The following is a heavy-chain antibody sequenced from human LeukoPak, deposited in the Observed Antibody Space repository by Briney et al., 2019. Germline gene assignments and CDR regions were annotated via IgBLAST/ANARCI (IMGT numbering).Heavy chain of an antibody. CDR2: INPNSGGT. D-gene: IGHD2-2*01. CDR3: ARDDCSSTSCYDYFDY. Sequence: EASVKVSCKASGYTFTGYYMHWVRQAPGQGLEWIGWINPNSGGTNYAQKFQGRVTMTRDTSISTAYMELSRLRSDDTAVYYCARDDCSSTSCYDYFDYWGQGTLVTVSS. CDR1: GYTFTGYY. J-gene: IGHJ4*02. V-gene: IGHV1-2*02.